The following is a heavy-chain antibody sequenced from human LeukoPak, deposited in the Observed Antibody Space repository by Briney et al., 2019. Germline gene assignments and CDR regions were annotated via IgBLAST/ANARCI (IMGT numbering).Heavy chain of an antibody. CDR3: ARHSGSSPHYFDY. CDR2: IYYSGST. V-gene: IGHV4-59*08. D-gene: IGHD1-26*01. CDR1: GGSISSYY. J-gene: IGHJ4*02. Sequence: LETLSLTCTVSGGSISSYYWSWLRQPPGKGLEWIAFIYYSGSTHYKSSLKSRVTISVDTSKNQFSLRLGSVTAADTAVYYCARHSGSSPHYFDYWGQGTLVTVSS.